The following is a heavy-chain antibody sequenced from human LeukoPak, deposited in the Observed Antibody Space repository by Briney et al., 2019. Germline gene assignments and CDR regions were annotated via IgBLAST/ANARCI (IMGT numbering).Heavy chain of an antibody. CDR2: IYHSGST. D-gene: IGHD3-3*01. CDR3: ARGRPDNYDFWSGYRYYYYYYMDV. J-gene: IGHJ6*03. CDR1: GYSISSGYY. V-gene: IGHV4-38-2*02. Sequence: SETLSLTCTVSGYSISSGYYWGWIRQPPGKGLEWIGSIYHSGSTYYNPSLKSRVTISVDTSKNQFSLKLSSVTAADTAVYCCARGRPDNYDFWSGYRYYYYYYMDVWGKGTTVTVSS.